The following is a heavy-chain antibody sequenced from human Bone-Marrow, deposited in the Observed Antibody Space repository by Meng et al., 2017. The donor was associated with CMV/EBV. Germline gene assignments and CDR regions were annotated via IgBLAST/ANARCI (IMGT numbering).Heavy chain of an antibody. CDR3: ARKPWSGYYGDFDY. D-gene: IGHD3-3*01. Sequence: ASVKVSCKASGYTFTNYAITWVRQAPGQGLEWMGWISTYNGKANYAQKFQDRVTMTTDTSTSIAYMEVRSLRSDDKAVYYCARKPWSGYYGDFDYWGQRTLVTVSS. J-gene: IGHJ4*02. CDR1: GYTFTNYA. CDR2: ISTYNGKA. V-gene: IGHV1-18*01.